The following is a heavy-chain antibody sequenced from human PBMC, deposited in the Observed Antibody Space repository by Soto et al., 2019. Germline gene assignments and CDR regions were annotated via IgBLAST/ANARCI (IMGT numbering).Heavy chain of an antibody. D-gene: IGHD1-26*01. Sequence: WGSLRLSCATSGFTFSGSAMHWVRQASGKGLEWVGRIRSKASNYATAYAASVKGRFIISRDDSRSTAYLQMNSLKTDDTAVYFCTRVETTPFDYWGQGTLVTVSS. J-gene: IGHJ4*02. CDR1: GFTFSGSA. CDR3: TRVETTPFDY. CDR2: IRSKASNYAT. V-gene: IGHV3-73*01.